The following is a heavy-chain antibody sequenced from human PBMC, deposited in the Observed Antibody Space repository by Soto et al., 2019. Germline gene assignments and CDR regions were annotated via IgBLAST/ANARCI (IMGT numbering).Heavy chain of an antibody. CDR1: GYTFTSYG. Sequence: QVQLVQSGAEVKNPGASVKVSCKASGYTFTSYGISWVRQAPGQGLEWMGWISAYNGNTNYAQKLQGRVTMTTDTSTSTAYRELRSLRADDPTVYYCARESSSSGHDYWGQGTLVTVSS. D-gene: IGHD6-13*01. V-gene: IGHV1-18*01. CDR3: ARESSSSGHDY. CDR2: ISAYNGNT. J-gene: IGHJ4*02.